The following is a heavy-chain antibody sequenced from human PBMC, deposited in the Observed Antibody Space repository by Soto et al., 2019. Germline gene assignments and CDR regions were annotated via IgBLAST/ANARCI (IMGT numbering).Heavy chain of an antibody. CDR1: GGSISSYY. CDR2: IYYSGST. V-gene: IGHV4-59*01. Sequence: QVQLQESGPGLVKPSETLSLTCTVSGGSISSYYWSWIRQPPGKGLEWIGYIYYSGSTNYNPSLKSRVTISVDTSKSHFSLKLSSVTAADTAVYYCARGVNSSGWYGGYYFDYWGQGTLVTVSS. J-gene: IGHJ4*02. CDR3: ARGVNSSGWYGGYYFDY. D-gene: IGHD6-19*01.